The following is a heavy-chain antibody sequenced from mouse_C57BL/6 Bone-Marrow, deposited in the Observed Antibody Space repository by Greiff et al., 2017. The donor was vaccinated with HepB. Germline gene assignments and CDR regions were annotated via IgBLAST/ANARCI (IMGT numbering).Heavy chain of an antibody. D-gene: IGHD1-1*01. CDR3: ARDLYYYGSSGYFDV. Sequence: EVQLVESEGGLVQPGSSMKLSCTASGFTFSDYYMAWVRQVPEKGLEWVANINYDGSSTYYLDSLKSRFIISRDNAKNILYLQMSSLKSEDTATYYCARDLYYYGSSGYFDVWGTGTTVTVSS. CDR1: GFTFSDYY. CDR2: INYDGSST. J-gene: IGHJ1*03. V-gene: IGHV5-16*01.